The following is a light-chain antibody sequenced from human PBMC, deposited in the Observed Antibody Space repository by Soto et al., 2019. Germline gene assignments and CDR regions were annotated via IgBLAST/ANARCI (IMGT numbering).Light chain of an antibody. V-gene: IGKV3-11*01. CDR1: QSVSSY. Sequence: EIVLTQSPATLSLSPGERATLSCRASQSVSSYLACYQQKPGHPPRLLFYDASNRATGIPARFSGSGSATDFTITISSPEPEEVAVYYCQQRSDWITFGEGTKVEIK. J-gene: IGKJ4*01. CDR2: DAS. CDR3: QQRSDWIT.